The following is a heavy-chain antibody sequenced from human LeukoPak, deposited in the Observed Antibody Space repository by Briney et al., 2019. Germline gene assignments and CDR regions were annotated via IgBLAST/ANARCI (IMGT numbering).Heavy chain of an antibody. J-gene: IGHJ4*02. CDR3: ARDLETDIVVVPAAPMGTTG. V-gene: IGHV3-21*01. D-gene: IGHD2-2*01. Sequence: PGGSLRLSCVASGFTFSNYAMNWVRQAPGKGLEWVSSISSSSSYIYYADSVKGRFTISRDNAKNSLYLQMNSLRAEDTAVYYCARDLETDIVVVPAAPMGTTGWGRGTLVTVSS. CDR1: GFTFSNYA. CDR2: ISSSSSYI.